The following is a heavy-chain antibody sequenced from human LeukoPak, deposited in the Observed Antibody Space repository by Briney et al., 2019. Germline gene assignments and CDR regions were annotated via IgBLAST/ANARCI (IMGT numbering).Heavy chain of an antibody. CDR3: ARSPKAAGYDY. D-gene: IGHD6-13*01. J-gene: IGHJ4*02. Sequence: ASVKVSCKASGYTFTSYGISWVRQAPGQGLEWMGWISAYNGNTNYAQKLQGRVTMTRDTSTSTVYMELSSLRSEDTAVYYCARSPKAAGYDYWGQGTLVTVSS. CDR2: ISAYNGNT. CDR1: GYTFTSYG. V-gene: IGHV1-18*01.